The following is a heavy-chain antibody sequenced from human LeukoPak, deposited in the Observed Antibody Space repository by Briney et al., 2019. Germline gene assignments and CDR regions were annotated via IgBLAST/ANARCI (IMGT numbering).Heavy chain of an antibody. V-gene: IGHV5-51*01. CDR1: GYSFTSYW. CDR3: ARMPWGYYYNYMDV. D-gene: IGHD7-27*01. J-gene: IGHJ6*03. Sequence: GESLKISXQGSGYSFTSYWIGLVRQTPGKGQEWIGIIYSGDTDTIYSPSFQGQVTISADNSISPAYLHGSSLQPSHTAMYYCARMPWGYYYNYMDVWGKGTTVTVSS. CDR2: IYSGDTDT.